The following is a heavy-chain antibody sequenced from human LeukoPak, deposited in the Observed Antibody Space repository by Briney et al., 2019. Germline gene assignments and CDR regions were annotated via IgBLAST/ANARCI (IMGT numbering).Heavy chain of an antibody. J-gene: IGHJ4*02. D-gene: IGHD2-8*01. CDR1: KFTFSSSG. CDR2: IRYDGNDK. Sequence: GGSLRLSCAASKFTFSSSGMHWVRQAPGKGLEWVAFIRYDGNDKYYADSVKGRFTISRDNSKNTLYLQMNSLRAEDTAVYYCAKDPDCTSGICYTFFDYWGQGTLVTVSS. CDR3: AKDPDCTSGICYTFFDY. V-gene: IGHV3-30*02.